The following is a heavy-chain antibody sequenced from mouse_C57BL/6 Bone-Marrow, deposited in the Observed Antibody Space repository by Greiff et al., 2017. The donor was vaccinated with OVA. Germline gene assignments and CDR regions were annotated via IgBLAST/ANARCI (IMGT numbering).Heavy chain of an antibody. V-gene: IGHV5-4*01. J-gene: IGHJ2*01. Sequence: EVKLVESGGGLVKPGGSLKLSCAASGFTFSSYAMSWVRQTPEKRLEWVATISDGGSYTYYPDNVKGRFTISRDNAKNNLYLQMSHLKSEDTAMYYCARDWLNSGSSSYYFDYWGQGTTLTVSS. CDR3: ARDWLNSGSSSYYFDY. D-gene: IGHD1-1*01. CDR1: GFTFSSYA. CDR2: ISDGGSYT.